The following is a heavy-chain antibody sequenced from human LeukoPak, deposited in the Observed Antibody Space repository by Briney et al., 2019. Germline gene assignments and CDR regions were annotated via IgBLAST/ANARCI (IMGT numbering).Heavy chain of an antibody. D-gene: IGHD1-7*01. V-gene: IGHV4-30-2*01. J-gene: IGHJ4*02. CDR1: GGSISSGGYS. CDR2: IYHSGST. CDR3: ARVSAGTTNFDY. Sequence: SQTLSLTCAVSGGSISSGGYSWSWIRQPPGKGLEWIGYIYHSGSTYYNPSLKSRVTISVDRSKNQFSLKLSSVTAADTAVYYCARVSAGTTNFDYWGQGTLVTVSP.